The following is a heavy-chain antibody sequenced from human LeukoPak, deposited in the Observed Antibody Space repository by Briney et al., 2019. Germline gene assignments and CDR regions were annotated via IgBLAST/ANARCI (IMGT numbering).Heavy chain of an antibody. V-gene: IGHV1-69*05. CDR3: ARDLVVVVPAAMTPGGWFDP. Sequence: SVKVSCKASGGTFSSYAISWVRQAPGQGLEWMGRIIPIFGTANYAQKVQGRVTITTDESTSTAYMELSSLRSEDTAVYYCARDLVVVVPAAMTPGGWFDPWGQGTLVTVSS. CDR1: GGTFSSYA. D-gene: IGHD2-2*01. CDR2: IIPIFGTA. J-gene: IGHJ5*02.